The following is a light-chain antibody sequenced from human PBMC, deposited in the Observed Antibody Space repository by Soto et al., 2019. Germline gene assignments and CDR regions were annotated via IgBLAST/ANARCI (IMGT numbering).Light chain of an antibody. V-gene: IGKV3-20*01. J-gene: IGKJ2*01. CDR3: QQYGSSPYT. CDR1: QSVSSSY. Sequence: EIVLTQSPGTLSLSPGERATLSCRASQSVSSSYFAWYQKKPGQAPRLLIYGASSTATGIPDRFSGSGSGTDFTITISRLEHEDSAVYYCQQYGSSPYTFGQGTKLEIK. CDR2: GAS.